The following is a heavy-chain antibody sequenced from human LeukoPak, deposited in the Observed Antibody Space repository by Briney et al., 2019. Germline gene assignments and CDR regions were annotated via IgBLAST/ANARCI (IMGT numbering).Heavy chain of an antibody. D-gene: IGHD3-9*01. CDR1: GYTFTSYD. J-gene: IGHJ3*02. CDR3: ARATPNEYYDILTGYYGDRDAFDI. V-gene: IGHV1-8*01. Sequence: WASVKVSCKASGYTFTSYDINWVRQATGQGLEWMGWMNPNSGNTGYAQKFQGRVTMTRNTSISTAYMELSSLRSEDTAVYYCARATPNEYYDILTGYYGDRDAFDIWGQGTMVTVSS. CDR2: MNPNSGNT.